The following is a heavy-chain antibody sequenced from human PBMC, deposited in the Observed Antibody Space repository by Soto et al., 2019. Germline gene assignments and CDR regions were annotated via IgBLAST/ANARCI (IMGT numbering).Heavy chain of an antibody. D-gene: IGHD6-13*01. J-gene: IGHJ6*02. CDR1: GFTFSSYA. CDR3: AKGVFARDYYYHGMDA. CDR2: ISGSGGST. V-gene: IGHV3-23*01. Sequence: PGGSLRLSCAASGFTFSSYAMSWVRQAPGKGLEWVSAISGSGGSTYYADSVKGRFIISRDNSKNTVNLQMNSLRDDDTAVYYCAKGVFARDYYYHGMDAWGQGTTVTVSS.